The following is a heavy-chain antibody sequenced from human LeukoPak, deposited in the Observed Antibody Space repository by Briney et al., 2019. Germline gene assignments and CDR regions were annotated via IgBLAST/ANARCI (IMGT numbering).Heavy chain of an antibody. Sequence: SETLSLTCTVSGGTISSSSYYWGWIRQPPGKGLEWIGSIYYSGSTYYNPSLKSRVTISVDTSKNQFSLKLSSVTAADTAVYYCASVSNYDGGDYWGQGTLVTVSS. CDR3: ASVSNYDGGDY. CDR2: IYYSGST. CDR1: GGTISSSSYY. J-gene: IGHJ4*02. V-gene: IGHV4-39*07. D-gene: IGHD4-11*01.